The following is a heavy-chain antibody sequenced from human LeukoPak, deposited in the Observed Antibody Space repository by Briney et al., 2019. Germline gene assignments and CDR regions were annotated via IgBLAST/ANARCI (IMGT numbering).Heavy chain of an antibody. CDR3: AKDEVLWFGELSMDV. J-gene: IGHJ6*02. D-gene: IGHD3-10*01. V-gene: IGHV3-23*01. Sequence: PGGSLRLSCAASGFTFSSYAMSWARQAPGKGLEWVSAISGSGGSTYYADSVKGRFTISRDNSKNTLYLQMNSLRAEDTAVYYCAKDEVLWFGELSMDVWGQGTTVTVSS. CDR2: ISGSGGST. CDR1: GFTFSSYA.